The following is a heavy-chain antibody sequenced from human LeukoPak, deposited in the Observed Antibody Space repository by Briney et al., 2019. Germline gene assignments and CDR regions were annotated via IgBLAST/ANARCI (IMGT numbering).Heavy chain of an antibody. V-gene: IGHV3-21*04. D-gene: IGHD2-15*01. J-gene: IGHJ4*02. CDR1: GFTFSSYG. Sequence: GGSLRLSCAASGFTFSSYGMTWVRQAPGKGLEWVSAISSSSSYIYYADSVKGRFTISRDNSKNTLYLQMNSLRAEDTAVYYCAKDQLNRYCSGGSCSTTHDYWGQGTLVTVSS. CDR2: ISSSSSYI. CDR3: AKDQLNRYCSGGSCSTTHDY.